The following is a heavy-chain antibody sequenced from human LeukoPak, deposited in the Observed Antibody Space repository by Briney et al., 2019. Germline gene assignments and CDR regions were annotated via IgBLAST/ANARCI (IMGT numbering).Heavy chain of an antibody. CDR2: VYYSGPT. CDR3: TRMTTGHDY. CDR1: GGSISTSSYY. J-gene: IGHJ4*02. D-gene: IGHD4-17*01. Sequence: SETLSLTCTVSGGSISTSSYYWAWIRQPPGKGLEWIGSVYYSGPTYYSPSLKSRATLSVDTSRKQFSLNLRSVTVADAGIYYCTRMTTGHDYWGQGTLVTVSS. V-gene: IGHV4-39*07.